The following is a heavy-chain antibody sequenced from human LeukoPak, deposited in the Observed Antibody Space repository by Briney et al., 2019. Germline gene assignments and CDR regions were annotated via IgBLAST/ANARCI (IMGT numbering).Heavy chain of an antibody. CDR3: TKATKWLAFDD. CDR2: IYTGGTT. CDR1: GGSTSNHF. J-gene: IGHJ4*02. D-gene: IGHD6-19*01. Sequence: SGTLSLTCTVSGGSTSNHFWSWIRQPPGKGLEWIGNIYTGGTTNYNPSLKSGVTISIDTSKNQLSLHLASVTAADTAVYYCTKATKWLAFDDWGRGTLVTVSS. V-gene: IGHV4-59*11.